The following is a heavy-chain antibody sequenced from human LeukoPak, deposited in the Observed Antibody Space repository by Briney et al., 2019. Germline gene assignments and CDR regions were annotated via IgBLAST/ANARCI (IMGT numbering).Heavy chain of an antibody. J-gene: IGHJ4*02. CDR2: ISSSSSYI. CDR3: ARGVGATHFDY. CDR1: GFIFSSYS. Sequence: GGSLRLSCAASGFIFSSYSMNWVRQAPGKGLEWVSSISSSSSYIYYADSVKGRFTISRDNAKNSLYLQMNSLRAEDTAVYYCARGVGATHFDYWGQGTLVTVSS. D-gene: IGHD1-26*01. V-gene: IGHV3-21*01.